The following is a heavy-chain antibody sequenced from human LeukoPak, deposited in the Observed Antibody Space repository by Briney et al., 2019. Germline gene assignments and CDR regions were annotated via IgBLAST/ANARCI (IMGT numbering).Heavy chain of an antibody. CDR1: GGSISSGSHY. D-gene: IGHD6-6*01. CDR2: IYTSGST. V-gene: IGHV4-61*02. CDR3: ARSGYSSSEFDY. J-gene: IGHJ4*02. Sequence: PSQTLSLTCTGSGGSISSGSHYWSWIRQPAGKGLEWIGRIYTSGSTHYNPSLKSRVTISVDTSKNQFSLKLSSVTAADTAVYYCARSGYSSSEFDYWGQGTLVTVSS.